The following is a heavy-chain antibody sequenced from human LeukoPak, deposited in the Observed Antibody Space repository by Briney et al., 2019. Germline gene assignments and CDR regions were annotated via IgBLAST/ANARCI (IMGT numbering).Heavy chain of an antibody. J-gene: IGHJ4*02. CDR3: ARHVGRYYFDY. CDR1: GGSISSYY. CDR2: IYYSGST. Sequence: SETLSLTCTVSGGSISSYYWSWIRQPPGKGLEWIGYIYYSGSTNYNPSLKSRVTISVDTSKNQFSLKLSSVTAADTAVYYCARHVGRYYFDYWGQGTLVTVS. V-gene: IGHV4-59*08.